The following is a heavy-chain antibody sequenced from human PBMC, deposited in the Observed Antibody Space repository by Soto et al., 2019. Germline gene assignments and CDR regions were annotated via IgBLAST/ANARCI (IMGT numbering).Heavy chain of an antibody. J-gene: IGHJ4*02. CDR2: ISYDGSNK. V-gene: IGHV3-30*18. CDR3: AKLPSPGFGELLSDY. Sequence: QVQLVESGGGVVQPGRSLRLSCAASGFTFSSYGMHWVRQAPGKGLEWVAVISYDGSNKYYADSVKGRFTISRDNSKNTLYLQMNSLRAEDTAVYYCAKLPSPGFGELLSDYWGQGTLVTVSS. CDR1: GFTFSSYG. D-gene: IGHD3-10*01.